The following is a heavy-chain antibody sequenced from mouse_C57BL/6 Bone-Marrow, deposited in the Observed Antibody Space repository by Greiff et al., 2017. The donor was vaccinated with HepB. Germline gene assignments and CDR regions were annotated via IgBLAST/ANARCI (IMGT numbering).Heavy chain of an antibody. Sequence: VKLQQSGPGLVQPSQSLSITCTVSGFSLTSYGVHWVRQSPGKGLEWLGVIWSGGSTDYNAAFISRLSISKDNSKSQVFFKMNSLQADDTAIYYCARHLYDYDGDYYAMDYWGQGTSVTVSS. CDR2: IWSGGST. J-gene: IGHJ4*01. CDR1: GFSLTSYG. D-gene: IGHD2-4*01. V-gene: IGHV2-2*01. CDR3: ARHLYDYDGDYYAMDY.